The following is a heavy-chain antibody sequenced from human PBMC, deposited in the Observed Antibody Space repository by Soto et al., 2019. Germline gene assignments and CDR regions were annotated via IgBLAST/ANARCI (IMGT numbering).Heavy chain of an antibody. CDR1: GYTFTSYA. CDR2: INAGNGNT. V-gene: IGHV1-3*01. J-gene: IGHJ6*02. D-gene: IGHD2-2*01. CDR3: ARGGYCSSTSCRSYGMDV. Sequence: QVQLGQSGAEVKKPGASVKVSCKASGYTFTSYAMHWVRQAPGQRLEWMGWINAGNGNTKYSQKFQGSVTITRDTSASTAYMELSSLRSEDTAVYYCARGGYCSSTSCRSYGMDVWGQGTTVTVSS.